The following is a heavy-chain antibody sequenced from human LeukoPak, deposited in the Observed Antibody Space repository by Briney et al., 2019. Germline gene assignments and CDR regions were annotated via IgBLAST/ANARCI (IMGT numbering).Heavy chain of an antibody. D-gene: IGHD4-23*01. CDR3: ARDFRYGGNFDY. Sequence: GGSLRLSCAASGFTFSTYSMNWVRQAPGKELEWVSYISSRSSTIYYADSVKGRFTISRDNAKNSLYLQMNSLRAEDTAVYYCARDFRYGGNFDYWGQGTLVTVSS. J-gene: IGHJ4*02. CDR1: GFTFSTYS. V-gene: IGHV3-48*01. CDR2: ISSRSSTI.